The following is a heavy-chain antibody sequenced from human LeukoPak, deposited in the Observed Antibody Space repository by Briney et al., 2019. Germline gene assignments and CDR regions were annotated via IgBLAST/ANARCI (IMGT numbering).Heavy chain of an antibody. V-gene: IGHV3-21*04. Sequence: GGSLRLSCAASGLTFSSYSMNWVRQAPGKGLEWVSSISSSSSYIYYADSVKGRFTISRDNAKNSLYLQMNSLRSEDTAVYYCAATEGQQLVWWFDPWGQGTLVTVSS. J-gene: IGHJ5*02. CDR1: GLTFSSYS. CDR2: ISSSSSYI. D-gene: IGHD6-13*01. CDR3: AATEGQQLVWWFDP.